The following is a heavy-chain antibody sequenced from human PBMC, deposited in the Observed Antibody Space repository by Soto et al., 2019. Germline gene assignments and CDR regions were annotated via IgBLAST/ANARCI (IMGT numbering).Heavy chain of an antibody. V-gene: IGHV1-69*06. CDR1: GGIFSSNT. CDR3: ASTAACGGDCYAFDS. Sequence: QVYLVQSGAEVKKPGSSVKISCKASGGIFSSNTINWVRQAAGQGLEWMGGIIPLFGTANYAEKFQGRVTMTADKSTKTEYMELTSLRSEDTAVYYCASTAACGGDCYAFDSWGQGTLVTVSS. J-gene: IGHJ4*02. D-gene: IGHD2-21*02. CDR2: IIPLFGTA.